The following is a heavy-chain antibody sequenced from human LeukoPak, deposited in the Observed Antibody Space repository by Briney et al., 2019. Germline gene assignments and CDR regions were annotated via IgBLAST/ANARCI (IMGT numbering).Heavy chain of an antibody. CDR2: IYSGGST. CDR3: ARPAYDFWSGELYGMDV. Sequence: PGGSLRLSCAASGFTVSSNYMSWVRQAPGKGLEWVSVIYSGGSTYYADSVKGRFTISRDNSKNTLYLQMNSLRAEDTAVYYCARPAYDFWSGELYGMDVWGQGTTVTVSS. CDR1: GFTVSSNY. J-gene: IGHJ6*02. V-gene: IGHV3-66*01. D-gene: IGHD3-3*01.